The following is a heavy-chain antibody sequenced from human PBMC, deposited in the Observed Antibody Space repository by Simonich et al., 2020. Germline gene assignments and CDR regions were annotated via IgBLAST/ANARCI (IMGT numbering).Heavy chain of an antibody. Sequence: EVQLVESGGGLVQPGRSLRLSCAASGFTFDDYAIHWVRQAPGKGRKGTSGISWKSGSIGYANSGKVRFTISRDNDKTSLYLQMNSLRAEDTALYYCAKDVAAAGTEYFQHWGQGTLVTVSS. V-gene: IGHV3-9*01. D-gene: IGHD6-13*01. CDR2: ISWKSGSI. CDR3: AKDVAAAGTEYFQH. J-gene: IGHJ1*01. CDR1: GFTFDDYA.